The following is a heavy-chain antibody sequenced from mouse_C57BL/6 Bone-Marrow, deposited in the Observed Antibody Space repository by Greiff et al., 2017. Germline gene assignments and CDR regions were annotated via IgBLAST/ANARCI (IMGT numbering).Heavy chain of an antibody. CDR3: TRNGYPYWYFYV. CDR1: GYTFTSYT. CDR2: INPSSAYT. J-gene: IGHJ1*03. Sequence: VQLQQSGAELARPGASVTMSCKASGYTFTSYTMHWVKQRPGQGLEWIGYINPSSAYTQYNQKFKDKATLTADKSSSTAYMQLGSLTSEDSAVYYCTRNGYPYWYFYVWGTGTTVTVSS. D-gene: IGHD2-2*01. V-gene: IGHV1-4*01.